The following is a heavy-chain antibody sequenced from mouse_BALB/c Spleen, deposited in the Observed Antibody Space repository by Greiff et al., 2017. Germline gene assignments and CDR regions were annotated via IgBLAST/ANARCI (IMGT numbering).Heavy chain of an antibody. CDR1: GFTFSDYY. V-gene: IGHV5-4*02. J-gene: IGHJ3*01. CDR2: ISDGGSYT. CDR3: AREYYRTWFAY. D-gene: IGHD2-14*01. Sequence: EVKVVESGGGLVKPGGSLKLSCAASGFTFSDYYMYWVRQTPEKRLEWVATISDGGSYTYYPDSVKGRFTISRDNAKNNLYLQMSSLKSGDTAMYYCAREYYRTWFAYWGQGTLVTVSA.